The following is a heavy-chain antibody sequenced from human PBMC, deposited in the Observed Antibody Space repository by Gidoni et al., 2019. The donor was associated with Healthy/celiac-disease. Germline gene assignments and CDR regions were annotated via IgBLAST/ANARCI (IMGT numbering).Heavy chain of an antibody. Sequence: PGQGLEWMGGIIPIFGTANYAQKFQGRVTITTDESTSTAYMELSSLRSEDTAVYYCARDKTNCSSTSCYTGTNRWFDPWGQGTLSPSPQ. CDR3: ARDKTNCSSTSCYTGTNRWFDP. V-gene: IGHV1-69*05. J-gene: IGHJ5*02. CDR2: IIPIFGTA. D-gene: IGHD2-2*02.